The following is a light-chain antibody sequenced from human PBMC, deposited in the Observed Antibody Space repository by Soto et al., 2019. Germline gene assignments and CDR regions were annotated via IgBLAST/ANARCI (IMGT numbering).Light chain of an antibody. Sequence: QPVLTQSPSASASLGASIKLTCTLSCGHSSYAIAWHQQQPEKGPRYLMKLNSDGSHSKGDGIPDRFSGSSSGAERYLTISSLQSEDEADYYCQTWGTGIHVVFGGGTQLTVL. CDR3: QTWGTGIHVV. CDR2: LNSDGSH. J-gene: IGLJ2*01. CDR1: CGHSSYA. V-gene: IGLV4-69*01.